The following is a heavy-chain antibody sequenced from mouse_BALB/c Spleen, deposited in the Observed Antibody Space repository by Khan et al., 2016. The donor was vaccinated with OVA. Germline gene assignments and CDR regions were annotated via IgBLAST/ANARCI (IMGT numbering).Heavy chain of an antibody. CDR3: ARKNYYGYAMDY. Sequence: VQLKQSGPGLVKPSQSLSLTCTVTGYSITSGYAWNWIRQFPGNKLEWMGYISYSGSTSYNPSLRSRISITRDTSKNQFFLQLNSVTTEDTATYYCARKNYYGYAMDYWGQGTLVTVSS. CDR2: ISYSGST. D-gene: IGHD1-1*01. J-gene: IGHJ4*01. V-gene: IGHV3-2*02. CDR1: GYSITSGYA.